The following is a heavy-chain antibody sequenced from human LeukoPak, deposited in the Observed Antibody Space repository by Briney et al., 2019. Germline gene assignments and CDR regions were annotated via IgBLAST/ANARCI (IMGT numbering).Heavy chain of an antibody. CDR3: ARDHVPRGDGYNYYEY. Sequence: ASVKVSCKASGYTLTELSMHWVRQAPGKGLEWMGGFDPEDGETIYAQKFQGRVTMTEDTSTDTAYMDLRSLRPDDTAVYYCARDHVPRGDGYNYYEYWGQGTLVTVPS. V-gene: IGHV1-24*01. D-gene: IGHD5-24*01. J-gene: IGHJ4*02. CDR2: FDPEDGET. CDR1: GYTLTELS.